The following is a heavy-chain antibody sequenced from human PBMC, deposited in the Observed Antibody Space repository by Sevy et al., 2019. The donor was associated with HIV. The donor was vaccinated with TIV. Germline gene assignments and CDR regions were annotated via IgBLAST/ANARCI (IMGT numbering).Heavy chain of an antibody. CDR1: GFTFNKYN. CDR2: ITGYSTDI. Sequence: GGSLRLSCAASGFTFNKYNMNWVRQAPGKGLEWVSTITGYSTDIYYADSVKSRFTISRDDAKNSLYLQMNGLRAEDTAIYYCARAEQTYFFDYWGQGTLVTVSS. V-gene: IGHV3-21*06. J-gene: IGHJ4*02. CDR3: ARAEQTYFFDY.